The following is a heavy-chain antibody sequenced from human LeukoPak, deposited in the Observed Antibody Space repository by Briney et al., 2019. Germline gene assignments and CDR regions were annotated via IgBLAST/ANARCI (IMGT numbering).Heavy chain of an antibody. D-gene: IGHD3-3*01. J-gene: IGHJ4*02. V-gene: IGHV1-8*01. CDR2: MNPNSGNT. Sequence: ASVKVSCKASGYTFTSYDINWVRQATGQGLEWMGWMNPNSGNTGYAQKFQGRVTMTRNTSISTAYMELSSLRSEDTAVYYCAKLGNYDFMIDYWGQGTLVTVSS. CDR3: AKLGNYDFMIDY. CDR1: GYTFTSYD.